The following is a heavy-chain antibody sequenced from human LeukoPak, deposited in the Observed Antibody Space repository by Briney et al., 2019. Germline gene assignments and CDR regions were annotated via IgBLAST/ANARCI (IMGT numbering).Heavy chain of an antibody. V-gene: IGHV4-38-2*01. CDR3: ARREAVAGIGAFDI. CDR1: SYSISSGDY. CDR2: FYHSGST. J-gene: IGHJ3*02. D-gene: IGHD6-19*01. Sequence: SETLSLTCAVSSYSISSGDYWGWIRQPPGKELEWIGSFYHSGSTYYNPSLKSRVTISVDTSKNQFSLKLSSVTSADTALYYWARREAVAGIGAFDIWGQGTMVTVSS.